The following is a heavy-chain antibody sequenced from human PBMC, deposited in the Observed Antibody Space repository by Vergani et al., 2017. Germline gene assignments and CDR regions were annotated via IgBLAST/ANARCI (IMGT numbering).Heavy chain of an antibody. CDR3: ARGDYGILTGYRY. CDR1: GYTFSKYY. D-gene: IGHD3-9*01. CDR2: INPSGGHT. V-gene: IGHV1-46*03. Sequence: QVQVVQSGAEVKKSGASVTVSCKTSGYTFSKYYMHCVRQAPGQGLEWMGIINPSGGHTNYAQKFQGRVTMTRDTSTSTVYMELSSLRSEDTALYYCARGDYGILTGYRYWGQGTLLTDSA. J-gene: IGHJ4*02.